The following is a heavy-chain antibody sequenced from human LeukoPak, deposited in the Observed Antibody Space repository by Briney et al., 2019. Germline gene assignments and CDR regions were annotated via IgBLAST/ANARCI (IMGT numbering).Heavy chain of an antibody. D-gene: IGHD2-8*01. CDR1: GFSFSNFW. V-gene: IGHV3-7*01. CDR3: ARPHSGTVNASTYGVIDY. Sequence: GGSLRLSCAASGFSFSNFWMNWVRQAPGKGLEWVANIREDGSDKYYVDSVRGRFTISRDNAKNSLYLQMNSLKAEDTAVYYCARPHSGTVNASTYGVIDYWGQGTLVTVSS. CDR2: IREDGSDK. J-gene: IGHJ4*02.